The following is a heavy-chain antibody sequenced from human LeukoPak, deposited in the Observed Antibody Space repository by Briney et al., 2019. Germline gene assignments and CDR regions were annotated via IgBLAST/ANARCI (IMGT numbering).Heavy chain of an antibody. J-gene: IGHJ4*02. D-gene: IGHD5-18*01. Sequence: SETLSLTCTVSGGSISSYYWSWIRQPPGKGLEWIGYIYYSGSTNYNPSLKSRVTISVDTSKNQFSLKLSSVTAADTAVYYCASAKDADTVDPFDYWGQGTLVTVSS. V-gene: IGHV4-59*01. CDR1: GGSISSYY. CDR3: ASAKDADTVDPFDY. CDR2: IYYSGST.